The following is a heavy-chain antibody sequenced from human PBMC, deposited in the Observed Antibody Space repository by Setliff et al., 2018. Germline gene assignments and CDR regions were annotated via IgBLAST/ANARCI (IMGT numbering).Heavy chain of an antibody. D-gene: IGHD3-22*01. J-gene: IGHJ4*02. CDR1: GDSISSRRNY. Sequence: SETLSLTCTVSGDSISSRRNYWGWFRQPAGKELEWIGQIYTSWSTNYNPSLKSRVTISVDTSKKQFSLKLTSVTAADTAVYYCARAPRYFDPTGSYFDFWGQGTLVTVSS. CDR2: IYTSWST. V-gene: IGHV4-61*09. CDR3: ARAPRYFDPTGSYFDF.